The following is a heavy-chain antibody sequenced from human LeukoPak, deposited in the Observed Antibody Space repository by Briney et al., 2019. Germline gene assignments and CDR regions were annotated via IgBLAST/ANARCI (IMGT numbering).Heavy chain of an antibody. Sequence: SETLSLTCTVSGGSISSYYWSWIRQPPGKGLEWIGYIYYSGRTYDNPSLKSRVSISLDTSKNHFSLELSSATAADTAVYFCARGRVSSSTWYSTYYYYFYMDVWGKGTTVTVSS. CDR1: GGSISSYY. CDR2: IYYSGRT. D-gene: IGHD6-13*01. V-gene: IGHV4-59*01. CDR3: ARGRVSSSTWYSTYYYYFYMDV. J-gene: IGHJ6*03.